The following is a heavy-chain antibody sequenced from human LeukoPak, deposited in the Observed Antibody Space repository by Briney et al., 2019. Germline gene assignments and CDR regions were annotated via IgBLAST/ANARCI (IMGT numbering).Heavy chain of an antibody. CDR2: IRSKAYGGTT. V-gene: IGHV3-49*04. J-gene: IGHJ3*02. CDR3: TSHSGSYSDDAFDI. Sequence: GGSLRLSCAASGFTFSDYYMSWVRQAPGKGLEWVGFIRSKAYGGTTEYAASVKGRFTISRDDSKSIAYLQMNSLKTEDTAVYYCTSHSGSYSDDAFDIWGQGTMVTVSS. CDR1: GFTFSDYY. D-gene: IGHD1-26*01.